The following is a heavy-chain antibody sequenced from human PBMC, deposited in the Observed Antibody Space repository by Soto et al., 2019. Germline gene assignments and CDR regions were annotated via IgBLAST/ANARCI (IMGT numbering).Heavy chain of an antibody. D-gene: IGHD2-15*01. CDR3: ARGFLSVLPYYYYGLDV. V-gene: IGHV1-18*01. CDR2: ISVYNGNT. CDR1: AYPFTSYG. Sequence: QVQLVQSGVEVKNPGASERVSCKASAYPFTSYGISWVRQAPGQGLEWMGWISVYNGNTNYAREFQGRVTLTTDTSTSTAYMELRSLRSDDTAVYYCARGFLSVLPYYYYGLDVWGQGTTVIVSS. J-gene: IGHJ6*02.